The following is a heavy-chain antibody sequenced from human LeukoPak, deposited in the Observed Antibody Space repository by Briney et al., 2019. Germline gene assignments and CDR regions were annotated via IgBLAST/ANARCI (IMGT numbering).Heavy chain of an antibody. J-gene: IGHJ6*02. CDR3: ARHRSLHSSGGSCCYGMDV. CDR1: GYSFTSYW. CDR2: IYPGDSDT. D-gene: IGHD2-15*01. Sequence: GESLKISCKGSGYSFTSYWIGWVRQMPGKGLEWMGIIYPGDSDTRYSPSFQGQVTISADKSISTAYLQRSSLKASDTAMYYCARHRSLHSSGGSCCYGMDVWGQGTTVTVSS. V-gene: IGHV5-51*01.